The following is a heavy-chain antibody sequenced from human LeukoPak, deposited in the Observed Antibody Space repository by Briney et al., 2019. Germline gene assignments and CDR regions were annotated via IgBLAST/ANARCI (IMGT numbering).Heavy chain of an antibody. CDR1: GFTFSSYE. V-gene: IGHV3-21*01. CDR3: ARSPFCDILTGYYPPFDY. D-gene: IGHD3-9*01. Sequence: TGGSLRFSCAASGFTFSSYEMNWVRQAPGKGLEWVSSISSSSSYIYYAASLKGRFTISRDNAKNSLYLQINSMRAKDTAVYYWARSPFCDILTGYYPPFDYWGQGTLVTVSS. J-gene: IGHJ4*02. CDR2: ISSSSSYI.